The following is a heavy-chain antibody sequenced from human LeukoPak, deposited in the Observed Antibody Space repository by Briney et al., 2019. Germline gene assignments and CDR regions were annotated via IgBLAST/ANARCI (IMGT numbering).Heavy chain of an antibody. CDR3: ARSGAQVAGNDAFDI. CDR2: IYPGDSDT. J-gene: IGHJ3*02. V-gene: IGHV5-51*01. Sequence: GESLKISCKGSGYSFTSYWIGWVRQMPGKGLEWMGIIYPGDSDTRYSPSFQGQVTISADKSTSTAYLQWSSLKASDTAMYYCARSGAQVAGNDAFDIWGQGTMVTVSS. CDR1: GYSFTSYW. D-gene: IGHD6-19*01.